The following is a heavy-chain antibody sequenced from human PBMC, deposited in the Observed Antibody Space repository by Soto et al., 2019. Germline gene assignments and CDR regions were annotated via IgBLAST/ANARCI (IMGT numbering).Heavy chain of an antibody. CDR3: AREGRDKYGSSGYGGNDAFDI. V-gene: IGHV3-30-3*01. CDR2: ISYDGSNK. J-gene: IGHJ3*02. Sequence: VAVISYDGSNKYYADSVKGRFTISRDNSKNTLYLQMNSLRAEDTAVYYCAREGRDKYGSSGYGGNDAFDIWGQGTMVTVSS. D-gene: IGHD3-22*01.